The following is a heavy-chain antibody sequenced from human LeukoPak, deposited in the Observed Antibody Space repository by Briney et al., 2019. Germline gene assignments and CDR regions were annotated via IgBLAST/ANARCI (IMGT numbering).Heavy chain of an antibody. Sequence: PSETLSLTCTVSSASISTGSYFWGWIRQPPGKGLEWIGSISYSGSTWSTYYNPSLKSRVTISVDTSKNQFSLTLSSVTAADTAVYYCARIPMVRGVTDFDYWGQGTLVTVSS. V-gene: IGHV4-39*07. J-gene: IGHJ4*02. CDR1: SASISTGSYF. CDR3: ARIPMVRGVTDFDY. D-gene: IGHD3-10*01. CDR2: ISYSGSTWST.